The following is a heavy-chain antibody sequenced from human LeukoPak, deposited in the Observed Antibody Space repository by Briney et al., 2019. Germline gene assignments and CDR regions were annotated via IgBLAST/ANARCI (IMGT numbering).Heavy chain of an antibody. D-gene: IGHD2-15*01. CDR2: INQAGSEK. V-gene: IGHV3-7*01. CDR3: ARDRTWYSN. CDR1: GFTFSSNW. Sequence: PGGSLRLSCAASGFTFSSNWMSWVRQAPGKGLEWAANINQAGSEKYNVDSVKGRFIISRDNAKNSLYLQMNSLRAEDTAVYYCARDRTWYSNWGQGTLVTVSS. J-gene: IGHJ4*02.